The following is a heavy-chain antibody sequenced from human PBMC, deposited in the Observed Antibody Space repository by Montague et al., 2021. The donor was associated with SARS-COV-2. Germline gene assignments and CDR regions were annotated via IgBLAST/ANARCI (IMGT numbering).Heavy chain of an antibody. V-gene: IGHV2-70*01. Sequence: PALVKPTQTPTLTCTFSGFSLSTSGMCVSWIRQPPGKALEWLALXDWXDDKYYSTSLKTRLTISKGTSKNQVVLTMTNMDPVDTATYYCARIRDYDILTGSYSGFDYWGQGTLVTVSS. D-gene: IGHD3-9*01. CDR2: XDWXDDK. CDR3: ARIRDYDILTGSYSGFDY. J-gene: IGHJ4*02. CDR1: GFSLSTSGMC.